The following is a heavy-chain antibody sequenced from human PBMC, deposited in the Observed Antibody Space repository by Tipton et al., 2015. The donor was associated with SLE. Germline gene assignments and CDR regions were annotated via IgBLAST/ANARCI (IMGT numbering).Heavy chain of an antibody. Sequence: QLVQSGAEVKKPGSSVKVSCKASGGTLSIYAISWVRQAPGQGLEWMGGIIPIFGTVSYSQKFQGRVTITADESTSTAYMELSSLRSEDTAVYYCARDSLTPRDYFDYWGQGTLVTVSS. V-gene: IGHV1-69*01. J-gene: IGHJ4*02. CDR2: IIPIFGTV. CDR3: ARDSLTPRDYFDY. CDR1: GGTLSIYA. D-gene: IGHD2-21*02.